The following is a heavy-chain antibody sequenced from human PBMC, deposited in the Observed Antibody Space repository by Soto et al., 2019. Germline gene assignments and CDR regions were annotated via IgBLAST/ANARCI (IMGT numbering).Heavy chain of an antibody. CDR1: GFTFSSYG. V-gene: IGHV3-30*18. Sequence: GGSLRLSCVASGFTFSSYGMHWVRQAPGKGLEWVAIISYDGSNTYYADSVKGRFTISRDNSKNTLYLQMNSLRAEDTSVYYCAKEGGLSGSYYVSSSYYFDYWRQGX. CDR3: AKEGGLSGSYYVSSSYYFDY. J-gene: IGHJ4*02. CDR2: ISYDGSNT. D-gene: IGHD1-26*01.